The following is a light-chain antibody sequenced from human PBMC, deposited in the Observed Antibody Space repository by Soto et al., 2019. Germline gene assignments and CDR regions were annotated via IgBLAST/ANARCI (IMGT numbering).Light chain of an antibody. CDR3: QQYDIWPPYT. J-gene: IGKJ2*01. Sequence: EIVLTQSPGTLSLSPGERATLSCRASQSVSSSYLAWYQQKPGQAPRLLIYDASKRATGIPARFSGSGFGTDFTLTISSLQSEDFAIYYCQQYDIWPPYTFGQGTKVDIK. CDR2: DAS. V-gene: IGKV3-20*01. CDR1: QSVSSSY.